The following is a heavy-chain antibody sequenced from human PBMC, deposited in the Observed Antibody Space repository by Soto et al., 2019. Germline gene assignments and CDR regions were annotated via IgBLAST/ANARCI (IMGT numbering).Heavy chain of an antibody. V-gene: IGHV3-74*01. D-gene: IGHD5-12*01. CDR1: GFIFSSYW. Sequence: EVQLVESGGDLVQPGGSLRLSCAASGFIFSSYWMHWVRQAPGKGLVWVSRVKSDGSTYYADSVKGRFTIPRDNAKNTLYLQMNSLTVEDTAVYYCARGIRGHYGSDVWGQGTMVTVSS. CDR3: ARGIRGHYGSDV. J-gene: IGHJ3*01. CDR2: VKSDGST.